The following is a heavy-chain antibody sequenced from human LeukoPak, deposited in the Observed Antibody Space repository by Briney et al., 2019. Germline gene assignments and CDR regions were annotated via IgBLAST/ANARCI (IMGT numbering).Heavy chain of an antibody. CDR2: ISWNSGSI. CDR3: ARDPAEFSGWYTYFDY. J-gene: IGHJ4*02. D-gene: IGHD6-19*01. V-gene: IGHV3-9*01. Sequence: GGSLRLSCAASGFTFDDYAMHWVRQAPGKGLEWVSGISWNSGSIGYADSVKGRFTISRDNAKNSLYLQMNSLRADDTAVYYCARDPAEFSGWYTYFDYWGQGTLVTVSS. CDR1: GFTFDDYA.